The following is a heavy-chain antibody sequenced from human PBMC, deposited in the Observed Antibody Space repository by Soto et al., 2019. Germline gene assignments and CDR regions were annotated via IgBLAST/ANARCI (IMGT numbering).Heavy chain of an antibody. CDR2: IKQDGSEK. CDR3: ARAGYYYGSGIYYYYGMDV. V-gene: IGHV3-7*03. Sequence: GGSLRLSCAASGFTFSSYWMSWVRQAPGKGLEWVANIKQDGSEKYYVDSVKGRFTISRDNAKNSLYLQMNSLRAEDTAVYYCARAGYYYGSGIYYYYGMDVWGQGTTVTVSS. J-gene: IGHJ6*02. D-gene: IGHD3-10*01. CDR1: GFTFSSYW.